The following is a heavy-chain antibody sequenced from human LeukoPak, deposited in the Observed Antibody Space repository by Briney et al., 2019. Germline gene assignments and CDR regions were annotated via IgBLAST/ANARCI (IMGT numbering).Heavy chain of an antibody. CDR1: GGSISSGDYY. V-gene: IGHV4-30-4*01. J-gene: IGHJ4*02. CDR2: IYYSGST. Sequence: SETLSLTCTVSGGSISSGDYYWSWIRQPPGKGLEWIGYIYYSGSTYYNPSLKSRVTISVDTSKNQFSLKLSSVTAADTAAYYCARAPGSYFFDYWGQGTLVTVSS. D-gene: IGHD1-26*01. CDR3: ARAPGSYFFDY.